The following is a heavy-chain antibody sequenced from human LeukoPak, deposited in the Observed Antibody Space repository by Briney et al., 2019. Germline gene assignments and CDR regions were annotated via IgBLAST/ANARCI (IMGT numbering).Heavy chain of an antibody. CDR3: ARLAVGFGESPFDY. Sequence: AGESLKISCKGSGYKFTNAWTGWVRQMPGKGLECMGFICPGDSDTRYSPSFQGQVTISADKSISTAYLQWSSLMASDTAMYYCARLAVGFGESPFDYWGQGTLVTVSP. CDR2: ICPGDSDT. D-gene: IGHD3-10*01. V-gene: IGHV5-51*01. J-gene: IGHJ4*02. CDR1: GYKFTNAW.